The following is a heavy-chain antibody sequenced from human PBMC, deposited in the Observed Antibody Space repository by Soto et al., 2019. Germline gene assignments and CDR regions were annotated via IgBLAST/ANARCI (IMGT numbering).Heavy chain of an antibody. D-gene: IGHD1-1*01. Sequence: SETLSLTCTVSGASISGFDWSWIRKSAGKGLEWIGRIYATGTTDYNPSLKSRVMMSVDTSKKQFSLKLRSVTAADTAVYYCVRDGTKTLRDWFDPRGQGISVTVSS. CDR2: IYATGTT. J-gene: IGHJ5*02. CDR1: GASISGFD. CDR3: VRDGTKTLRDWFDP. V-gene: IGHV4-4*07.